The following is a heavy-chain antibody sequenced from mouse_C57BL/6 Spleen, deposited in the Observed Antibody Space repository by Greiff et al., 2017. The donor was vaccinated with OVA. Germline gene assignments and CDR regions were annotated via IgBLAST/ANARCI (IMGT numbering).Heavy chain of an antibody. V-gene: IGHV1-39*01. CDR1: GYSFTDYN. Sequence: EVQLQQSGPELVKPGASVKISCKASGYSFTDYNMNWVKQSNGKSLEWIGVINPNYGTTSYNQKFKGKATLTVDKSSSTAYMQLNSLTSEDSAVYYCARSWKITKVVARDDYWGQGTTLTVSS. J-gene: IGHJ2*01. CDR2: INPNYGTT. D-gene: IGHD1-1*01. CDR3: ARSWKITKVVARDDY.